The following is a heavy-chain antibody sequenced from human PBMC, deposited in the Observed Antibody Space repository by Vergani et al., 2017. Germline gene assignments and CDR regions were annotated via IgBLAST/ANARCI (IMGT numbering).Heavy chain of an antibody. D-gene: IGHD3-22*01. J-gene: IGHJ4*02. Sequence: QVQLQESGPGLVKPSETLSLTCAVSGYSISSGYYWGWIRQPPGKGLEWIGSIYHSGSTYYNPSLKSRVTISVDTSKNQFSLKLSSVTAADTAVYYCVRSLGVFDSTGYTFDYWGQGTLVSVSS. CDR3: VRSLGVFDSTGYTFDY. V-gene: IGHV4-38-2*01. CDR2: IYHSGST. CDR1: GYSISSGYY.